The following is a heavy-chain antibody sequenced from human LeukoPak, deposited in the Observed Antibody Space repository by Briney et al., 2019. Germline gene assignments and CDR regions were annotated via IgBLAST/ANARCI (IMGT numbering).Heavy chain of an antibody. CDR1: GFTFSSYS. CDR2: ISYDGSTK. J-gene: IGHJ6*02. D-gene: IGHD3-9*01. V-gene: IGHV3-30-3*01. CDR3: ASGYDILTGALPTDPYGMDV. Sequence: GGSLRLSCAASGFTFSSYSMHWVRQAPGKGLEWVAVISYDGSTKYYADAVKGRFTISRDNSKNTLYLQMNSLRAEVTAVYYCASGYDILTGALPTDPYGMDVWGQGTTVTVSS.